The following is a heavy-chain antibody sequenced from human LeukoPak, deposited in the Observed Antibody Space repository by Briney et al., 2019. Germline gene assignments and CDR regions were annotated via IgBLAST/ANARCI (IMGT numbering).Heavy chain of an antibody. J-gene: IGHJ4*02. V-gene: IGHV3-11*06. Sequence: GGSLRLSCGASGFTFSDYYMRCIRQAPGKGLEWVSYISSSSTYTNYADSVKGRFTISRDNAKNSLYLQMNSLRAEDTAVYYCAREPSKQHLDIWGQGTLVTVSS. CDR1: GFTFSDYY. D-gene: IGHD6-13*01. CDR3: AREPSKQHLDI. CDR2: ISSSSTYT.